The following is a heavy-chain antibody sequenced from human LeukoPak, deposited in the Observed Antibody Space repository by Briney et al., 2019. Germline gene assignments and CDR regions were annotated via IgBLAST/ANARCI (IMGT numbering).Heavy chain of an antibody. V-gene: IGHV1-69*13. CDR1: GGTFSSYA. Sequence: GASVKVSCKASGGTFSSYAISWVRQAPGQGLEWMGGIIPIFGTANYAQKFQGRVTITADESTSTAYMELSSLRSEDTAVYYCASSRGGVIAYYYYYYMDVWGKGTTVTISS. CDR3: ASSRGGVIAYYYYYYMDV. CDR2: IIPIFGTA. J-gene: IGHJ6*03. D-gene: IGHD3-10*01.